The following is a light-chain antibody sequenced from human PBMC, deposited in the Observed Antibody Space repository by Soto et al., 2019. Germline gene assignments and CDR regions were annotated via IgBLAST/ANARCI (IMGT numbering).Light chain of an antibody. CDR1: HSVSSN. CDR3: QQRSNWPVT. J-gene: IGKJ3*01. V-gene: IGKV3-11*01. Sequence: EIVMTPTLATLPGSPGDHATLSCGASHSVSSNLAWYQQKPGQAPRLLIYDASNRATGIPARFSGSGSGTDFTLTISSLEPEDFAVYYCQQRSNWPVTFGPGTKVDIK. CDR2: DAS.